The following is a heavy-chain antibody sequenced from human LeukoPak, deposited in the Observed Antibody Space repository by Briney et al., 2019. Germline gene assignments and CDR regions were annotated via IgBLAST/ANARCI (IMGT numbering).Heavy chain of an antibody. J-gene: IGHJ4*02. V-gene: IGHV4-39*01. Sequence: SETLSLTCTVSGGSISSSSYYWGWIRQPPGKGLEWIGSIYYSGSTYYNPSLKSRVTISVDTSKNQFSLKLSSVTAADTAVYYCASLYYYDSSGYYGPYWGQGTLVTVSS. CDR2: IYYSGST. CDR3: ASLYYYDSSGYYGPY. D-gene: IGHD3-22*01. CDR1: GGSISSSSYY.